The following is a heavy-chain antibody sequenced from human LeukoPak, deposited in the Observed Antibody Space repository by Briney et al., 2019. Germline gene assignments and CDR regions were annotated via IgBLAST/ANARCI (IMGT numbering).Heavy chain of an antibody. CDR3: ARGTHVRHYCNSGRCYYMDV. D-gene: IGHD2/OR15-2a*01. CDR1: GYTFTSYF. J-gene: IGHJ6*03. CDR2: INPSGGST. V-gene: IGHV1-46*01. Sequence: ASVKVSCKASGYTFTSYFMYWVRQAPGQGLEWMGIINPSGGSTNYAQKFQGRLTMTRDMSTSTVYMELSSLRSEDTAVYYCARGTHVRHYCNSGRCYYMDVWGKGTTVTVSS.